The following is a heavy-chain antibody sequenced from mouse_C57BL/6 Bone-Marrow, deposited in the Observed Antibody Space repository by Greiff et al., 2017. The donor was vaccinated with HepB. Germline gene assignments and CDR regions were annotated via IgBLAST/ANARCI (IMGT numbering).Heavy chain of an antibody. D-gene: IGHD2-2*01. CDR2: ISSGGSYT. CDR3: ARHALWLRRRVWFAY. J-gene: IGHJ3*01. CDR1: GFTFSSYS. V-gene: IGHV5-6*01. Sequence: EVQGVESGGDLVKPGGSLKLSCAASGFTFSSYSMSWVRQTPDKRLEWVATISSGGSYTYYPDSVKGRFTISRDNAKNTLYLQMSSLKSEDTAMYYCARHALWLRRRVWFAYWGQGTLVTVSA.